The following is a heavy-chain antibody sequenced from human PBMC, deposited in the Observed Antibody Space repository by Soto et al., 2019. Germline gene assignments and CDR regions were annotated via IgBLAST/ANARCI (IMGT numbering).Heavy chain of an antibody. Sequence: SETLSLTCTVSGGSIRNVYWSWIRQSPGKRLEWIGFIFHSGNAKYNPSLKSRVTISVDTSKNQFSLSLDSVTAADTAVYFCARAHAPTLPFDYWGQGTLVTVAS. CDR2: IFHSGNA. CDR1: GGSIRNVY. D-gene: IGHD2-15*01. J-gene: IGHJ4*01. CDR3: ARAHAPTLPFDY. V-gene: IGHV4-59*01.